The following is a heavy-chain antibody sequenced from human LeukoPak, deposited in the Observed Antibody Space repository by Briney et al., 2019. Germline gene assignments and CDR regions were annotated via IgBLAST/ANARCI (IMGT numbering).Heavy chain of an antibody. J-gene: IGHJ4*02. CDR1: GGSISSYY. V-gene: IGHV4-4*08. CDR2: IYTSGST. CDR3: AAEGVVVPAAMYY. Sequence: SETLSLTCTVSGGSISSYYWSWIRQPPGKGLEWIGRIYTSGSTNYNPSLKSRVTISVDTSKNQFSLKLSSVTAADTAVYYCAAEGVVVPAAMYYWGQGTLVTVSS. D-gene: IGHD2-2*01.